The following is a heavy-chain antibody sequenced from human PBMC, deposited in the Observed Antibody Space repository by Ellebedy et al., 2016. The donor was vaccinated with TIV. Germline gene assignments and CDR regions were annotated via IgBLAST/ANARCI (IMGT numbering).Heavy chain of an antibody. CDR3: ARTLTYYYVLGFDY. J-gene: IGHJ4*02. D-gene: IGHD3-10*02. V-gene: IGHV4-34*01. CDR1: GGSFSGYY. Sequence: MPGGSLRLSCAVYGGSFSGYYWSWIRQPPGKGLEWIGEINHSGSTNYNPSLKSRVTISVDTSKNQFSPKLSSVTAADTAVYYCARTLTYYYVLGFDYWGQGTLVTVSS. CDR2: INHSGST.